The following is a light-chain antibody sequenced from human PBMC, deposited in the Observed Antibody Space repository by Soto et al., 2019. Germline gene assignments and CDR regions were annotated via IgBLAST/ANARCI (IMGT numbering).Light chain of an antibody. CDR3: QQYGSSGT. V-gene: IGKV3-20*01. CDR2: GAS. J-gene: IGKJ1*01. Sequence: EIVMTQSPDTLSVSPGERATLSCRASEGVTNNLAWYQRKPGQAPRLLIYGASNRATGIPDRFSGSGSGTDFTLTISRLEPEDFAVYYCQQYGSSGTFGQGTKVDIK. CDR1: EGVTNN.